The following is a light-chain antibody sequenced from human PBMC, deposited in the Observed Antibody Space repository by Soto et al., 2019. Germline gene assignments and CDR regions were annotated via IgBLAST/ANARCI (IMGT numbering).Light chain of an antibody. J-gene: IGLJ1*01. CDR2: EVS. Sequence: QSALTQPASVSGSPGQSITISCTGTSSDVGSYNLVSWYQQHPGKAPKLMIYEVSKRPSGVSNRFSGSKSGNTASLTISGLQAEDEPDYCCCSYAGSSTRYVFGSGTKLTVL. CDR3: CSYAGSSTRYV. CDR1: SSDVGSYNL. V-gene: IGLV2-23*02.